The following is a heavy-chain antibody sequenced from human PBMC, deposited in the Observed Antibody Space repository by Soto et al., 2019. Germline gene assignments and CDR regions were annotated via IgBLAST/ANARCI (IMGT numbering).Heavy chain of an antibody. CDR3: AIDSGSYYLGFDY. D-gene: IGHD1-26*01. J-gene: IGHJ4*02. V-gene: IGHV1-46*04. CDR1: GYTFTSYY. Sequence: ASVKVSCKASGYTFTSYYMHWVRQAPGQGLEWMGIINPSGGTTGYAQKLQGRVTMTRDTSTSTVYMEVSSLRSEDTAVYYCAIDSGSYYLGFDYWGQGTLVTVSS. CDR2: INPSGGTT.